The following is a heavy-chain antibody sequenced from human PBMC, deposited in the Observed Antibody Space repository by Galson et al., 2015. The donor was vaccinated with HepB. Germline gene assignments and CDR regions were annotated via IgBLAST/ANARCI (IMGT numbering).Heavy chain of an antibody. J-gene: IGHJ6*03. D-gene: IGHD5-12*01. Sequence: TLSLTCTVSGGSISSGSYYWSWIRQPAGKGLEWIGRIYTSGSTNYNPSLKSRVTMSVDTSKNQFSMKLSSVTAADTAVYYCATNRATTYFDYYYYMDVWGKGTTVTVSS. CDR1: GGSISSGSYY. CDR3: ATNRATTYFDYYYYMDV. V-gene: IGHV4-61*02. CDR2: IYTSGST.